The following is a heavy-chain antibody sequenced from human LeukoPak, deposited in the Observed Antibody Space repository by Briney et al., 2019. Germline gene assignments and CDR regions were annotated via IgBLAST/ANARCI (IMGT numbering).Heavy chain of an antibody. D-gene: IGHD6-13*01. CDR2: INPNSGST. CDR1: GYTFTGYY. J-gene: IGHJ4*02. Sequence: GASVKVSCKASGYTFTGYYMHWVRQAPGQGLEWMGWINPNSGSTNYAQNFQGRVTMTRDTSISTAYMELSGLRYNDPAVFYCARGYSGSQKDWGQGTLVTVSS. CDR3: ARGYSGSQKD. V-gene: IGHV1-2*02.